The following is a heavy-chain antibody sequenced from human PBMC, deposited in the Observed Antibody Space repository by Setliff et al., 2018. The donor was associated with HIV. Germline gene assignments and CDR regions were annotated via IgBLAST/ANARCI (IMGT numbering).Heavy chain of an antibody. J-gene: IGHJ4*02. CDR3: ARHDGGGWYVRVLATSFDY. D-gene: IGHD6-19*01. CDR1: GGSISSSSSY. Sequence: PSETLSLTCTVSGGSISSSSSYWGWIRQPPGRGLEWIGSVSYSGSTYYNPSLKSRVTISVDTSKNQFSLKLSSVTAADTAVYYCARHDGGGWYVRVLATSFDYWGQGTLVTVSS. V-gene: IGHV4-39*01. CDR2: VSYSGST.